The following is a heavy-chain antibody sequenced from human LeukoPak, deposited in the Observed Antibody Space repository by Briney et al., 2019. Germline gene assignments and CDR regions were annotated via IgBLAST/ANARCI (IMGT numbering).Heavy chain of an antibody. V-gene: IGHV3-23*01. D-gene: IGHD6-19*01. J-gene: IGHJ6*02. Sequence: GGSLRLSCKASGLTFSNNAMSWVRQAPGKGLEWVSFITLSGVSTFYADSVKGRFTISRDNSKNTVYLQMNSLRAADTAVYYCARGRIAVALYYGMDVWGHGTTVTVFS. CDR1: GLTFSNNA. CDR2: ITLSGVST. CDR3: ARGRIAVALYYGMDV.